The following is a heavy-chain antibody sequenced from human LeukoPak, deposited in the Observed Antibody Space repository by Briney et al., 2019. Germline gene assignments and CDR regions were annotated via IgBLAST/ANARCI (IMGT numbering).Heavy chain of an antibody. V-gene: IGHV1-18*01. D-gene: IGHD3-9*01. CDR3: ARDRVYDILAV. Sequence: GASVKVSCKASGYTCTSYGISWLRRAPGQGLEWMGWISDYNGNTNYAQKLQGRVTMTTDTSTSTAYMELRSLRSDATAVYYCARDRVYDILAVWGQGTTVTVSS. CDR1: GYTCTSYG. J-gene: IGHJ6*02. CDR2: ISDYNGNT.